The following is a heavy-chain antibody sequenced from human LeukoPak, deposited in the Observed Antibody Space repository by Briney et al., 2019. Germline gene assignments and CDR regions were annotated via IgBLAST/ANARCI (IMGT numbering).Heavy chain of an antibody. CDR3: ARRPRGLEWFFDY. D-gene: IGHD3-3*01. J-gene: IGHJ4*02. CDR1: GASISSSSYY. Sequence: SETLSLTCTVSGASISSSSYYWSWIRQPPGKGLEWIGNIYYSGSTYYNPSLRSRVTISVDTSKNQVSLNLSSVTAADTAVYYCARRPRGLEWFFDYWGQGTLVTVSS. CDR2: IYYSGST. V-gene: IGHV4-39*01.